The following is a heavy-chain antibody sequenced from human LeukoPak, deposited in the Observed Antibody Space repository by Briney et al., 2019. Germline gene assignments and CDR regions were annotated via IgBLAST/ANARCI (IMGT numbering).Heavy chain of an antibody. CDR2: IIPIFGIV. J-gene: IGHJ5*02. CDR3: ARGEIVVVPAAYAWFDP. V-gene: IGHV1-69*04. D-gene: IGHD2-2*01. CDR1: GGTFSSYA. Sequence: SVKVSCKASGGTFSSYAISWVRQAPGQGLEWMGRIIPIFGIVNYAQKFQGRVTITADKSTSTAYMELSSLRSEDTAVYYCARGEIVVVPAAYAWFDPWGQGTLVTVSS.